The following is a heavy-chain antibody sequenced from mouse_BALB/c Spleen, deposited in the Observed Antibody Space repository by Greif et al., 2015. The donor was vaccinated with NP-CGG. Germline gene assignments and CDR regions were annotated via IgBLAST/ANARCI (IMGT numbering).Heavy chain of an antibody. CDR2: IWGDGST. D-gene: IGHD2-1*01. V-gene: IGHV2-6-7*01. CDR1: GFSLTGYG. CDR3: ARVIYYGNYYAMDY. Sequence: VHLVESGPGLVAPSQSLSITCTVSGFSLTGYGVNWVRQPPGKGLEWLGMIWGDGSTDYNSALKSRLSISKDNSKSQVFLKMNSLQTDDTARYYCARVIYYGNYYAMDYWGQGTSVTVSS. J-gene: IGHJ4*01.